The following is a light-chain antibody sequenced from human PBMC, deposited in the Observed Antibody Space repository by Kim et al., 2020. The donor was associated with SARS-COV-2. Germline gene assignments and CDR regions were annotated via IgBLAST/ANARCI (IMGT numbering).Light chain of an antibody. CDR3: QAWDSSTVV. CDR2: QDS. Sequence: SYELTQPPSVSVSPGQTASITCSGDKLGDKYACWYQQKPGQSAVLVIYQDSKRPSGIPERFSGPNSGNIVTLPISGTQAMDEADYYCQAWDSSTVVFGGG. J-gene: IGLJ2*01. CDR1: KLGDKY. V-gene: IGLV3-1*01.